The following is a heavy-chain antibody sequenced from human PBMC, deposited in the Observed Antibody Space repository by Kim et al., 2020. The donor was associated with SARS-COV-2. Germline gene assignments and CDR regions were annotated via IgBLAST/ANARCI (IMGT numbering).Heavy chain of an antibody. CDR1: GGTISRYG. J-gene: IGHJ4*02. CDR3: ARAGAHCGSSSCFDF. CDR2: IIPIFGTA. Sequence: SVKVSCKASGGTISRYGLSWVLQAPGQGLEWMGGIIPIFGTANYAHKFQGRLTMRADESTNTAYMELSSLRVEDTAVYYCARAGAHCGSSSCFDFWGQGTLVSVAS. D-gene: IGHD2-2*01. V-gene: IGHV1-69*13.